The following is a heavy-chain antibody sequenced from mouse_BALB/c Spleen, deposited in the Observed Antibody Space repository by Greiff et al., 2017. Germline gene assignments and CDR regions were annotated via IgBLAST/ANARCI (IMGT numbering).Heavy chain of an antibody. D-gene: IGHD2-3*01. J-gene: IGHJ4*01. CDR1: GFTFSSYT. V-gene: IGHV5-12-2*01. CDR3: ARHDGYDAMDY. CDR2: ISNGGGST. Sequence: EVKLEESGGGLVQPGGSLKLSCAASGFTFSSYTMSWVRQTPEKRLEWVAYISNGGGSTYYPDTVKGRFTISRDNAKNTLYLQMSSLKSEDTAMYYCARHDGYDAMDYWGQGTSVTVSS.